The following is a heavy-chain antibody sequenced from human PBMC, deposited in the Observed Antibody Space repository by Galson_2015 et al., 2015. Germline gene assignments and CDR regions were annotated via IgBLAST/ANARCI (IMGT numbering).Heavy chain of an antibody. CDR2: IIPIFGTA. CDR1: GGTFSSYA. D-gene: IGHD2-21*01. J-gene: IGHJ3*02. CDR3: ARQAYCGGDCPEDAFDI. V-gene: IGHV1-69*06. Sequence: SVKVSCKASGGTFSSYAISWVRQAPGQGLEWMGGIIPIFGTANYAQKFQGRVTITADKSTSTAYMELSSLRSEDTAVYYCARQAYCGGDCPEDAFDIWGQGTMVTVSS.